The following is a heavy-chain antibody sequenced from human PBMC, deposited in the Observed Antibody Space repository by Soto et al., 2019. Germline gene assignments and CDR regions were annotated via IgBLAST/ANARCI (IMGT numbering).Heavy chain of an antibody. Sequence: PXGSLRLSCAASGFRFSGYGMHWVRQAPGKGLEWVAVIWYDGSNKYYADSVKGRFTISRDNSKNTLYLQMNSLRAEDTAVYYCARDYDFWSFYYYGMDVWGQGTTVTVSS. D-gene: IGHD3-3*01. V-gene: IGHV3-33*01. CDR1: GFRFSGYG. CDR3: ARDYDFWSFYYYGMDV. J-gene: IGHJ6*02. CDR2: IWYDGSNK.